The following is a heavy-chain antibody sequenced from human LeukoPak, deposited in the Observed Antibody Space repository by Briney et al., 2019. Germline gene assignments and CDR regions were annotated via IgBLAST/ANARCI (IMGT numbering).Heavy chain of an antibody. CDR3: AREQQLGYYYYYYMDV. CDR2: ISSSSSTI. CDR1: GFTFSSYS. V-gene: IGHV3-48*01. J-gene: IGHJ6*03. D-gene: IGHD6-13*01. Sequence: GGSLRLSCAASGFTFSSYSMNWVRQAPGKGLEWVSYISSSSSTISYADSVKGRFTISRDNAKNSLYLQMNSLRAEDTAVYYCAREQQLGYYYYYYMDVWGKGTTVTVSS.